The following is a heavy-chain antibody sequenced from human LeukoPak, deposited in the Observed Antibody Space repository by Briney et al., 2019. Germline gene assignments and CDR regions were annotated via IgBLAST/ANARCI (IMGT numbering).Heavy chain of an antibody. D-gene: IGHD1-26*01. CDR2: ISAYNGNT. Sequence: GASVKVSCRASGFTFTSYGITWVRQAPRQGLEWMGWISAYNGNTQYAQNLQGRVTMTTDTSTNTAYMELRSLRSDDTAVYYCARDPLDYWATSSGSRRPAFDYWGQGTLVTVSS. J-gene: IGHJ4*02. CDR1: GFTFTSYG. V-gene: IGHV1-18*01. CDR3: ARDPLDYWATSSGSRRPAFDY.